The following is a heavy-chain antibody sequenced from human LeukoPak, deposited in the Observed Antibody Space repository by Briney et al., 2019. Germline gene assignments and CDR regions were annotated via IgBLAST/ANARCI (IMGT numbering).Heavy chain of an antibody. D-gene: IGHD2-2*01. CDR2: INPNSGGT. CDR3: ARYCSSTSRYGAFDI. V-gene: IGHV1-2*02. Sequence: ASVKVSCKASGYTFTGYYMHWVRQAPGQGLEWMGWINPNSGGTNYAQKFQGRVTMTRDTSISTAYMELSRLRSDGTAVYYCARYCSSTSRYGAFDIWRQGTMVTVSS. CDR1: GYTFTGYY. J-gene: IGHJ3*02.